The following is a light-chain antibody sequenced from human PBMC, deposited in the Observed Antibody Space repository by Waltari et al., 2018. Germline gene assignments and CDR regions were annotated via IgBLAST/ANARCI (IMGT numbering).Light chain of an antibody. CDR2: VNSDGSH. Sequence: QLVLTQSPSASASLGPSVKLTCTLSSGHRSNLTPSHQQHPEKGPRYLMKVNSDGSHSKGDEIPDRFSGSSSGAERYLTISSLQSEDEADYYCQTGGHGTWVFGGGTKLTVL. CDR1: SGHRSNL. CDR3: QTGGHGTWV. J-gene: IGLJ3*02. V-gene: IGLV4-69*01.